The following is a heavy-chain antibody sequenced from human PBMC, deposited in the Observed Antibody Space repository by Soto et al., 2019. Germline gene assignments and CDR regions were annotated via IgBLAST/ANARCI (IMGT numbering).Heavy chain of an antibody. CDR3: ARDLGYYASDGYFDY. CDR1: GFTLKTYW. J-gene: IGHJ4*02. V-gene: IGHV3-74*01. CDR2: LSSDGKTA. D-gene: IGHD3-22*01. Sequence: PGGSLRLSCATSGFTLKTYWMHWVRQAPGKGLVWVSRLSSDGKTASYADSVKGRFTISRDNAKNSLYLQLNSLRAEDTAVYYCARDLGYYASDGYFDYWGQGTVVTVSS.